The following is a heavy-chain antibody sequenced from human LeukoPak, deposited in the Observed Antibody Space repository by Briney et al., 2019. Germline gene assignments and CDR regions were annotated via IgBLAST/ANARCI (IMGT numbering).Heavy chain of an antibody. V-gene: IGHV1-69*13. CDR1: GGTFSSYA. J-gene: IGHJ4*02. CDR2: IIPIFGTA. D-gene: IGHD1-26*01. CDR3: ATAGIVGATRFSPFDY. Sequence: ASVKVSCEASGGTFSSYAISWVRQAPGQGLEWMGGIIPIFGTANYAQKFQGRVTITADESTSTAYMELSSLRSEDTAVYYCATAGIVGATRFSPFDYWGQGTLVTVSS.